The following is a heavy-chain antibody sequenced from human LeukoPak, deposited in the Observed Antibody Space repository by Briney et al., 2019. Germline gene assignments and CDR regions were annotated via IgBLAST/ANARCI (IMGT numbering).Heavy chain of an antibody. CDR2: ICGGGNDK. Sequence: GGSLRLSCAASRFTFSSYAMSWVRQAPGVRLEWVSTICGGGNDKYYADSVKGRFTISRDNSQGTLYLQMNSLRDEDTAVYYCAKYRGFGDSYDSWGQGTLVTVSS. V-gene: IGHV3-23*01. CDR1: RFTFSSYA. J-gene: IGHJ4*02. CDR3: AKYRGFGDSYDS. D-gene: IGHD3-10*01.